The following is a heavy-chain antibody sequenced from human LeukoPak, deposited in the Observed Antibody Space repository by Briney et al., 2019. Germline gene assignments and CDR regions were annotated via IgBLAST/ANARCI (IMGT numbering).Heavy chain of an antibody. Sequence: GGSLRLSCAASGFTFSSYSMNWVRQAPGKGLEWVSSISTSSYDIYYADSVKGRFTISRDNAKNLLYLQMNSLRAEDTAMYYCAKISHDYGDSADYWGQGTLVTVSS. D-gene: IGHD4-17*01. CDR1: GFTFSSYS. V-gene: IGHV3-21*01. CDR3: AKISHDYGDSADY. J-gene: IGHJ4*02. CDR2: ISTSSYDI.